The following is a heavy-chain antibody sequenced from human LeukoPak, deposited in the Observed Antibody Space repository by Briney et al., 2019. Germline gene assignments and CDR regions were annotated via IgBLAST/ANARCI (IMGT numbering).Heavy chain of an antibody. CDR3: ARLDCTGDGCYNH. D-gene: IGHD2-8*02. Sequence: SETLSLTCSVSGDSVTSYYWSWIRQPPGKGLEWIGYVSSDGTTNYTPSLRSRVIMSVDTAKNHISLSLTSLTAADTAIYYCARLDCTGDGCYNHWGRGTLVTASS. CDR1: GDSVTSYY. CDR2: VSSDGTT. V-gene: IGHV4-59*08. J-gene: IGHJ4*02.